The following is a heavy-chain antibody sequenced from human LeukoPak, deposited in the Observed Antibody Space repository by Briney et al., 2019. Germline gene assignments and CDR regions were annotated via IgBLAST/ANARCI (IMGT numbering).Heavy chain of an antibody. CDR3: AKGGYSIYNAFDI. CDR1: GFTFSSYA. J-gene: IGHJ3*02. V-gene: IGHV3-30-3*01. D-gene: IGHD6-13*01. Sequence: GGSLRLSCAASGFTFSSYAIHWVRQAPGKGLEWVAVISYDGSNKYYADSVKGRFTISRDNSKNTLYLQMNSLRAEDTAVYYCAKGGYSIYNAFDIWGQGTMVTVSS. CDR2: ISYDGSNK.